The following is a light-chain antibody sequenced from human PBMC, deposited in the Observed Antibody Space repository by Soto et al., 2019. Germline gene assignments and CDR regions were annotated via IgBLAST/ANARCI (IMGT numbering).Light chain of an antibody. CDR2: DAS. J-gene: IGKJ4*01. CDR3: QQRSNWLLT. CDR1: QSVSSX. V-gene: IGKV3-11*01. Sequence: EIVLTQSPATLSLSPGERATLSCRASQSVSSXLARYQQKPGQAPRLLIYDASNRATGIPARFSGSGSGTXXXXXXXXLXPEDFAVXYCQQRSNWLLTFGGGTKVEIK.